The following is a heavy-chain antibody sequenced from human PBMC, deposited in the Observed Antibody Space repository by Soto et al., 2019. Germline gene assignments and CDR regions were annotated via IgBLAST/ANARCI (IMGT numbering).Heavy chain of an antibody. CDR2: APSDGSHI. Sequence: LRLSCSASGFIFSMFAMHWVRQAPGKGLEWVAVAPSDGSHIYYADSVKGRFTISRDNSKSTLFLHMSNLRAEDTAMYYCAIARVADAALDHWGQGTLVTVSS. D-gene: IGHD6-6*01. CDR3: AIARVADAALDH. CDR1: GFIFSMFA. J-gene: IGHJ4*02. V-gene: IGHV3-30-3*01.